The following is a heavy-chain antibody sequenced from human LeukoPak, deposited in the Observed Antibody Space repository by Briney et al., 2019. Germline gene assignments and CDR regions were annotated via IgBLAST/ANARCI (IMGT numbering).Heavy chain of an antibody. CDR3: ARNPTRYGSADY. CDR2: IYYSGST. Sequence: SETLSLTCTVSGGSISSYYWSWIRQPPGKGLEWIGYIYYSGSTNYNPSLKSRVTISVDTSKNQFSLKLSSETAADTAVYYCARNPTRYGSADYWGQGTLVTVSS. J-gene: IGHJ4*02. D-gene: IGHD3-10*01. CDR1: GGSISSYY. V-gene: IGHV4-59*01.